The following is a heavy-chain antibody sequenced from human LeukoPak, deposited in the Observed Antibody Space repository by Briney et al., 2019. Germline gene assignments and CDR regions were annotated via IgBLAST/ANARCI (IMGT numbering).Heavy chain of an antibody. Sequence: GASVKVSCTASGYTFTSYDINWVRQATGQGLEWMGWMNPNRGNTGYAQKFQGSVTITRNTSISTAYMELSSLRSEDTAVYYCARVISMSSLDPWGQGTPVTVSS. J-gene: IGHJ5*02. D-gene: IGHD2/OR15-2a*01. CDR2: MNPNRGNT. CDR1: GYTFTSYD. V-gene: IGHV1-8*03. CDR3: ARVISMSSLDP.